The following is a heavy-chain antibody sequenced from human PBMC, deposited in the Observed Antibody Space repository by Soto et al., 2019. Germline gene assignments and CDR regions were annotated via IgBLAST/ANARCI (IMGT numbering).Heavy chain of an antibody. Sequence: ETLSLTCTVSGGSVSSGSYYWSWIRQPPGKGLEWIGYIYYSGSTNYNPSLKSRVTISVDTSKNQFSLKLSSVTAADTAVSYCPREGVVNSGYYYDSSVYYYRVFYIWGQGTMITVS. V-gene: IGHV4-61*01. D-gene: IGHD3-22*01. J-gene: IGHJ3*02. CDR2: IYYSGST. CDR1: GGSVSSGSYY. CDR3: PREGVVNSGYYYDSSVYYYRVFYI.